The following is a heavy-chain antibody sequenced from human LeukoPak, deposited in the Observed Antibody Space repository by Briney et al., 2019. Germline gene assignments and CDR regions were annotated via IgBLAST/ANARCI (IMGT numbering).Heavy chain of an antibody. V-gene: IGHV3-74*01. CDR1: GFTFSNYW. Sequence: GGSLRLSCAASGFTFSNYWMHWVRQAPGKGLEWLSRINSDGSGTNYADSVKGRFTISRDNSKNTLCLQMNSLRAEDTAVYYCAKEIWPTVTTPGHTHFDYWGQGTLVTVSS. D-gene: IGHD4-17*01. CDR2: INSDGSGT. CDR3: AKEIWPTVTTPGHTHFDY. J-gene: IGHJ4*02.